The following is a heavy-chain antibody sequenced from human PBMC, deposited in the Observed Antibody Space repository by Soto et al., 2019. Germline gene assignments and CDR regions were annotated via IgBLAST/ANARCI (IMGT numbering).Heavy chain of an antibody. J-gene: IGHJ4*02. CDR1: GFTFSSYA. V-gene: IGHV3-30-3*01. Sequence: PVGSLRLSCAASGFTFSSYAMHWVRQAPGKGLEWVAVISYDGSNKYYADSVKGRFTISRDNSKNTLYLQMNSLRAEDTAVYYCARDSGPEYDFWSGYSFFDYWGQGTPVTVSS. D-gene: IGHD3-3*01. CDR3: ARDSGPEYDFWSGYSFFDY. CDR2: ISYDGSNK.